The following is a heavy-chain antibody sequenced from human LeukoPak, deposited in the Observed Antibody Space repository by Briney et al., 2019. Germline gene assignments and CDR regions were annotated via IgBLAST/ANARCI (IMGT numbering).Heavy chain of an antibody. D-gene: IGHD2-21*01. CDR3: ARGKSPMWY. J-gene: IGHJ4*02. Sequence: GGSLRLSCAASGFTFSSYGMHWVRQAPGKGLEWVAVISYDGSNKYYADSVKGRFTISRDNAKNTLYLQMNSLRAEDTAVYYCARGKSPMWYWGQGTLVTVSS. CDR2: ISYDGSNK. V-gene: IGHV3-30*03. CDR1: GFTFSSYG.